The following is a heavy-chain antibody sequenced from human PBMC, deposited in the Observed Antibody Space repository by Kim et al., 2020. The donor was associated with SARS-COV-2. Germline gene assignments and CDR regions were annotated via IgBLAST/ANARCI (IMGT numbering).Heavy chain of an antibody. J-gene: IGHJ4*02. V-gene: IGHV1-8*01. CDR3: ATYGSGSH. CDR2: SGNT. D-gene: IGHD3-10*01. Sequence: SGNTGYAQKFQGRVTMTRNTSISTAYMELSSLRSEDTAVYYCATYGSGSHWGQGTLVTVSS.